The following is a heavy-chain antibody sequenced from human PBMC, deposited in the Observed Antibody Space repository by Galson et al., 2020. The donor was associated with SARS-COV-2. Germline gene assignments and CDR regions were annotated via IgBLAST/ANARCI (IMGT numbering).Heavy chain of an antibody. J-gene: IGHJ6*02. V-gene: IGHV3-13*01. CDR2: IGTAGDT. CDR3: ARDLAYYGMDV. Sequence: GESLKISCAASGFTFSSYDMHWVRQATGKGPEWVSAIGTAGDTYYPGSVKGRFTISRENAKNSLYLQMNSPRAGDTAVYYCARDLAYYGMDVWGQGTTVTVSS. CDR1: GFTFSSYD.